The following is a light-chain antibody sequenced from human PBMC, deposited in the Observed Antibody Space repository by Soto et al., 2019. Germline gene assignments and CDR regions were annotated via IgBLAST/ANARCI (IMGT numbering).Light chain of an antibody. J-gene: IGLJ1*01. V-gene: IGLV2-14*01. CDR1: SRDVGGYNH. CDR2: EVR. CDR3: SSYASSSSYV. Sequence: QSVLTQPASVSGSPGQSITISCTGTSRDVGGYNHVSWYQQHPGKAPKLIIYEVRNRPSGVSDRFSASKSGNTASLTISGLQAEDEADYYCSSYASSSSYVFGTGTKVTVL.